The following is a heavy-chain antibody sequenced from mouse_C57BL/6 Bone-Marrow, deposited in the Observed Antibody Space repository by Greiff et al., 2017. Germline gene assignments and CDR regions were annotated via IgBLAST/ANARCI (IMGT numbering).Heavy chain of an antibody. Sequence: EVKLMESGGGLVKPGGSLKLSCAASGFTFSSYAMSWVRQTPEKRLEWVATISDGGRYTYYPDNVKGRFTISRDNAKNNLYRQMSNLKSEDNSMYYCARPSYYSNWWVAWVAYCGQGTLVTVSA. CDR1: GFTFSSYA. D-gene: IGHD2-5*01. V-gene: IGHV5-4*03. J-gene: IGHJ3*01. CDR3: ARPSYYSNWWVAWVAY. CDR2: ISDGGRYT.